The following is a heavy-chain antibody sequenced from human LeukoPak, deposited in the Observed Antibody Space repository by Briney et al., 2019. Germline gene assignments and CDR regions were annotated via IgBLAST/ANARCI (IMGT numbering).Heavy chain of an antibody. CDR1: GGSISSSSYY. V-gene: IGHV4-39*01. CDR3: ARQGEYAGIAARRAFDI. J-gene: IGHJ3*02. CDR2: IYYSGTT. D-gene: IGHD6-6*01. Sequence: SETLSLTCTVSGGSISSSSYYWGWIRQPPGKGLEWIGSIYYSGTTYYNPSLKSRVTISVDTSKNRFSLKVSSVTAADTAVYYCARQGEYAGIAARRAFDIWGQGTMVTVSS.